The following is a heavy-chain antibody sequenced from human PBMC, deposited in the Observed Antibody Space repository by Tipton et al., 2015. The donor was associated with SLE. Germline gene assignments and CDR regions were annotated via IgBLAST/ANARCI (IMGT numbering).Heavy chain of an antibody. Sequence: TLSLTCTVSSGSISSGGYYWSWIRQHPGKGLEWIGYIYYSGSTYYNPSLKSRVTISVDTSKNQFSLKLSSVTAADTAVYYCARAILTGYYFFDYWGQGTLVTVSS. CDR2: IYYSGST. D-gene: IGHD3-9*01. CDR3: ARAILTGYYFFDY. V-gene: IGHV4-31*03. J-gene: IGHJ4*02. CDR1: SGSISSGGYY.